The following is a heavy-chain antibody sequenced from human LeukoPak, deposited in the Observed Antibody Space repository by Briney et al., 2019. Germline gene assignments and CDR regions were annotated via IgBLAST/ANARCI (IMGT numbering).Heavy chain of an antibody. J-gene: IGHJ4*02. CDR3: ARGPMVRTNLFDY. V-gene: IGHV3-23*01. CDR1: GFTFSSYV. D-gene: IGHD3-10*01. CDR2: ISGSGGST. Sequence: GGSLRLSCAASGFTFSSYVMSWVRQAPGKGLEWVSTISGSGGSTYYADSVKGRFTISRDNAKNTLYLQMNSLRAEDTAVYYCARGPMVRTNLFDYWGQGTLVTVSS.